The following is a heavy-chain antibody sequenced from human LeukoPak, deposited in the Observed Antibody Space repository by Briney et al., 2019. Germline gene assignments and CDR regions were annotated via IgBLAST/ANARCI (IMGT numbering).Heavy chain of an antibody. Sequence: GSLRLSCAASGFTFSSYSMGWVRQAPGKGLEWVSGISGNGGTTYHADSVKGRFTISRDNSKNTVYLQMSSLRAEDSAVYYCAKGCLMSTSPGRSMDVWGQGTTVTVSS. CDR2: ISGNGGTT. CDR1: GFTFSSYS. V-gene: IGHV3-23*01. J-gene: IGHJ6*02. D-gene: IGHD5-24*01. CDR3: AKGCLMSTSPGRSMDV.